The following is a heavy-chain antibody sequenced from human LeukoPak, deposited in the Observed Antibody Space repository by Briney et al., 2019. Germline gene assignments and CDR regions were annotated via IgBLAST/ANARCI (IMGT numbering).Heavy chain of an antibody. Sequence: GGSLRLSCADSTFTFSSYGMHWVRQAPGKGLEWVAVIWFDGSNKYYADSVKGRFTISRDNAKNSPYLQMNSLRAEDTAVYYCARDARWLQLGYFDYWGQGTLVTVPS. J-gene: IGHJ4*02. CDR1: TFTFSSYG. V-gene: IGHV3-33*08. CDR2: IWFDGSNK. CDR3: ARDARWLQLGYFDY. D-gene: IGHD5-24*01.